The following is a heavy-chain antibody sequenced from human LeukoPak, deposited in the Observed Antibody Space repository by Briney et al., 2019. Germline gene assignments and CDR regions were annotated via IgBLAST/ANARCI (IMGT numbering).Heavy chain of an antibody. CDR3: ARVRRYCSSTSCYISWFDP. CDR1: GFTFSSYS. J-gene: IGHJ5*02. CDR2: ISSSSSYI. V-gene: IGHV3-21*01. Sequence: GGSLRLSCAASGFTFSSYSMNWVRQAPGKGLEWVSSISSSSSYIYYADSVKGRFTISRDNAKNSLYLQMNSLRAEDTAVYYCARVRRYCSSTSCYISWFDPWGQGTLVTVSS. D-gene: IGHD2-2*02.